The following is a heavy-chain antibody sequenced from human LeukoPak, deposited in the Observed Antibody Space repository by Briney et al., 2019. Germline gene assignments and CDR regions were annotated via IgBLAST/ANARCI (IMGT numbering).Heavy chain of an antibody. CDR3: ARDIRREMAIPFDV. J-gene: IGHJ3*01. CDR2: ISWNSGSI. CDR1: GFTFDDYA. D-gene: IGHD5-24*01. Sequence: GGSLRLSCAASGFTFDDYAMHWVRQAPGKGLEWVSGISWNSGSIGYADSVKGRFTISRDTSKNTLHLQMNSLRVEDTAVYHCARDIRREMAIPFDVWGQGTLVTVSS. V-gene: IGHV3-9*01.